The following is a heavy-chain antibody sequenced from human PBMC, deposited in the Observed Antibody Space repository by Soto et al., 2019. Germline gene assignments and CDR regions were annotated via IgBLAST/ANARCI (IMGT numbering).Heavy chain of an antibody. V-gene: IGHV3-15*01. CDR3: TTVPFRPIFGDNYMDV. D-gene: IGHD3-3*01. CDR1: GFTFSNAW. CDR2: IKSKSDGGTT. J-gene: IGHJ6*03. Sequence: GGSLRLSCAASGFTFSNAWMSWVRQAPGKGLEWVGRIKSKSDGGTTDYAAPVKGRFTISRDDSKNTLYLQMNSLKTEDTAVYYCTTVPFRPIFGDNYMDVWGKGTTVTVSS.